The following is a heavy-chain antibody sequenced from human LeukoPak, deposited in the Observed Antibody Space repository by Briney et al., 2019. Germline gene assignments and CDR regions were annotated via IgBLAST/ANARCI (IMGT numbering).Heavy chain of an antibody. J-gene: IGHJ4*02. V-gene: IGHV3-21*04. D-gene: IGHD4-17*01. CDR1: GFTFSSYS. Sequence: PGGSLRLSCAASGFTFSSYSMNWVRQAPGKGLEWVSSISSSSSYIYYADSVKGRFTISRDNAKTSLYLQINNLRAEDTALYYCAKAHDYGDYAGFDYWGQGTLVSVSS. CDR2: ISSSSSYI. CDR3: AKAHDYGDYAGFDY.